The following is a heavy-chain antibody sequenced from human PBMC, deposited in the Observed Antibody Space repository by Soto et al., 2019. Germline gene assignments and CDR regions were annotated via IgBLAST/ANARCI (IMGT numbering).Heavy chain of an antibody. J-gene: IGHJ6*02. D-gene: IGHD2-8*01. CDR3: ARDRDCTNGVCYSYGMDV. V-gene: IGHV1-69*05. CDR2: IIPNFGGT. Sequence: ASVKVSCKASGGTFSSYAISWVRQAPGQGLEWMGGIIPNFGGTNYAQKFQGRVTMTRDKSISTAYMELSRLRSEDTAVYYCARDRDCTNGVCYSYGMDVWGQGTTVTVSS. CDR1: GGTFSSYA.